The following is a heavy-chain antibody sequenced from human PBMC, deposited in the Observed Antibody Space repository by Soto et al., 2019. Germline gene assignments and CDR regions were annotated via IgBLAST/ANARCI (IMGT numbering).Heavy chain of an antibody. J-gene: IGHJ4*02. Sequence: QITLKESGPTLVKPTQTLTLTCTFSGFSLSTSGVGVGWIRQPPGKALEWLALIYWDDDKRYSPSLKSRLTITKDTSKNQVVRTMTNMDPVDTATYYCAHRTQSSSSLGQLDYWGQGTLVTVSS. CDR3: AHRTQSSSSLGQLDY. CDR2: IYWDDDK. D-gene: IGHD6-6*01. V-gene: IGHV2-5*02. CDR1: GFSLSTSGVG.